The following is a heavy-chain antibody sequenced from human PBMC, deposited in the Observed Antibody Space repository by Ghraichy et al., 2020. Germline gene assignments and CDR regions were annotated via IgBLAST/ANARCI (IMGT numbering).Heavy chain of an antibody. V-gene: IGHV4-61*02. D-gene: IGHD3-3*01. CDR1: GASVSSDFYY. Sequence: SQTLSLTCNVSGASVSSDFYYWSWIRQPAGKGLEWIGRVYNSGSVSRNPSLKSRVTLSIDTSNNQFSLKFSSVTAADTAVYFCARESVGVGFDPWGQGTLVTVSS. CDR2: VYNSGSV. CDR3: ARESVGVGFDP. J-gene: IGHJ5*02.